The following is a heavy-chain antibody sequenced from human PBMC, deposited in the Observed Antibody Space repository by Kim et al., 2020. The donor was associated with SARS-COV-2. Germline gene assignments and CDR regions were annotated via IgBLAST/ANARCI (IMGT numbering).Heavy chain of an antibody. J-gene: IGHJ6*02. Sequence: LKSRVTISVDKSKNQFSLKLSSVTAADTAVYYCARGGTAMEPYYYYGMDVWGQGTTVTVSS. V-gene: IGHV4-4*02. D-gene: IGHD5-18*01. CDR3: ARGGTAMEPYYYYGMDV.